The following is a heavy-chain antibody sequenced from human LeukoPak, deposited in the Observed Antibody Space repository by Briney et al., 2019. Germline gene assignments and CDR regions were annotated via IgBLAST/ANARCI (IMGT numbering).Heavy chain of an antibody. CDR1: GGSFSGYY. J-gene: IGHJ4*02. Sequence: SETLSLTCAVYGGSFSGYYWSWIRQPPGKGLEWIGEINHSGSTNYNPSLKSRVTISVDTSKNQFSLKLSSVTAADTAVYYCASLRRLRRFLERSPGYWGQGTLVTVSS. CDR3: ASLRRLRRFLERSPGY. V-gene: IGHV4-34*01. D-gene: IGHD3-3*01. CDR2: INHSGST.